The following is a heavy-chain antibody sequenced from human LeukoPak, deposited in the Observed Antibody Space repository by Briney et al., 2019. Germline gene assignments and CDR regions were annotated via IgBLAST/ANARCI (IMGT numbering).Heavy chain of an antibody. Sequence: ASVKVSCKASGYTFTSYGISWVRQAPGQGLEWMGWISAYNGNTNYAQKLQGRVTMTTDTSTSTAYMELRSLRSDDTAVYYCARGRPMLYYDSSGYFDYWGQGTLVTVSS. V-gene: IGHV1-18*01. CDR2: ISAYNGNT. CDR1: GYTFTSYG. J-gene: IGHJ4*02. D-gene: IGHD3-22*01. CDR3: ARGRPMLYYDSSGYFDY.